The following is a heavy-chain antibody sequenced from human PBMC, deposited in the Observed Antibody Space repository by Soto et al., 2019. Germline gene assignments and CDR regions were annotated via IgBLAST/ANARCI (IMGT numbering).Heavy chain of an antibody. Sequence: AETLSLTCTVSGGSISSYYWIWIRQPPGKGLEWIGYIYYSGSTDYNPPLKGRVTISVDTSKNQFSLKLTSVTAADTAVYYCARGLGGIVGGAWFDPWGQGTLVTVSS. CDR3: ARGLGGIVGGAWFDP. V-gene: IGHV4-59*01. J-gene: IGHJ5*02. CDR1: GGSISSYY. CDR2: IYYSGST. D-gene: IGHD1-26*01.